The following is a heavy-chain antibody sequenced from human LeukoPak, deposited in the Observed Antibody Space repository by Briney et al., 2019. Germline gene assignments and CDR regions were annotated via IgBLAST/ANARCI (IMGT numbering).Heavy chain of an antibody. D-gene: IGHD3-10*01. J-gene: IGHJ4*02. Sequence: PGGSLRLSCAASGFTFSVAAMTWVRQAPGKGLEWVSLIGASGESTYYADSVKGRFTISRDNSKNTLSLQMNSLRAEDTAVYYCAKGGGWFGKSHYFDYWGQGTLVTVSS. V-gene: IGHV3-23*01. CDR3: AKGGGWFGKSHYFDY. CDR2: IGASGEST. CDR1: GFTFSVAA.